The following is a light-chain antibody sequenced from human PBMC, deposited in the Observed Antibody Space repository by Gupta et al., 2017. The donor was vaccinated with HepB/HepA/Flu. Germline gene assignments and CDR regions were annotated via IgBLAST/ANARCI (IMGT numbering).Light chain of an antibody. J-gene: IGKJ1*01. CDR3: HQYGSEPWT. Sequence: EIVLTRSPGTLSLSPGERATLSCRAGQSINTTYLAWYQQKPGQAPRLLMYGTSSRATGIPDRFTGNGSGTDFTLTISRLEPEDFAVYYWHQYGSEPWTFGQGTKVEIK. CDR1: QSINTTY. V-gene: IGKV3-20*01. CDR2: GTS.